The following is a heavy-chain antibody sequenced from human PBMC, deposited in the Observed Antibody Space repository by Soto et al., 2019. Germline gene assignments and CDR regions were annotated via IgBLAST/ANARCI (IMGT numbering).Heavy chain of an antibody. CDR3: AGGLPAVGCFDF. D-gene: IGHD6-13*01. CDR1: GGSISSGGYY. J-gene: IGHJ4*02. Sequence: SETLSLTCTVSGGSISSGGYYWGWIRQYPGKGLEWTGYIYYSGSTYYNPSLKSRVTISVDTSKNQFSLKLSSVTAADTAVYFCAGGLPAVGCFDFWGQGTLVTVSS. CDR2: IYYSGST. V-gene: IGHV4-31*03.